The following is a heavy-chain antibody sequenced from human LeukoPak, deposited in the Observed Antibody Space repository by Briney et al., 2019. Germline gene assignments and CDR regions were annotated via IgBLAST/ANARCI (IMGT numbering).Heavy chain of an antibody. V-gene: IGHV4-59*05. D-gene: IGHD2-15*01. CDR1: GFTVSSNY. Sequence: GSLRLSCAASGFTVSSNYMSWVRQPPGKGLEWIGSVIYSGSTYYNPSLKSRVTISVDTSKNQFSLRLSSLTAADTALYYCARRTGYTYRPFDFWGQGTLVTVSS. CDR2: VIYSGST. CDR3: ARRTGYTYRPFDF. J-gene: IGHJ4*02.